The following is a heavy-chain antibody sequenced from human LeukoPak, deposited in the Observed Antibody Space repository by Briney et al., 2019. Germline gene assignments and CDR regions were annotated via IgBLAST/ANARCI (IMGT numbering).Heavy chain of an antibody. CDR1: GGSISSSSYY. J-gene: IGHJ4*02. CDR3: ASNTAMVTLSDY. V-gene: IGHV4-39*01. D-gene: IGHD5-18*01. CDR2: IYYSGST. Sequence: SETLSLTCTVSGGSISSSSYYWGWIRQPPGKGLEWIGSIYYSGSTYYNPSLKSRVTISVDTSKNQFSLKLSPVTAADTAVYYCASNTAMVTLSDYWGQGTLVTVSS.